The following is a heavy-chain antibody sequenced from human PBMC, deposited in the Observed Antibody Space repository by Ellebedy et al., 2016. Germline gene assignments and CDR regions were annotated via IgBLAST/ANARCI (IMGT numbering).Heavy chain of an antibody. CDR1: GFTFSSYS. J-gene: IGHJ5*01. V-gene: IGHV3-21*04. CDR3: AKDQNQSAWYGWFDS. D-gene: IGHD6-19*01. CDR2: ISSSSSYI. Sequence: GESLKISXAASGFTFSSYSMNWVRQAPGKGLEWVSSISSSSSYIYYADSVKGRFTISRDNAKNSLYLQMNGLRAEDSAIYYCAKDQNQSAWYGWFDSWGQGALVTVSS.